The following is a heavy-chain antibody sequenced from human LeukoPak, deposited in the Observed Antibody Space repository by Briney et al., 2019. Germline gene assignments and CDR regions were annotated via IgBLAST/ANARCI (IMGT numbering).Heavy chain of an antibody. V-gene: IGHV3-7*01. CDR3: ARVPVAGTGY. D-gene: IGHD6-19*01. CDR2: IKKDGSEK. J-gene: IGHJ4*02. Sequence: GGSLRLSCAASGFTFSSYWLSWVRQAPGKGREGVANIKKDGSEKYYVDSLKGRFSISRDNAKNSLYLQMNSLRAEDTAVYYCARVPVAGTGYWGQGTLVTVSS. CDR1: GFTFSSYW.